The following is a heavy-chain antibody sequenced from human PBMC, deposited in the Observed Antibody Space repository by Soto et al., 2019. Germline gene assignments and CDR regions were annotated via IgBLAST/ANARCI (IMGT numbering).Heavy chain of an antibody. CDR2: IYYSGST. Sequence: ETLSLTCTVSGGSISSSSYYWGWIRQPPGKGLEWIGSIYYSGSTYYNPSLKSRVTISVDTSKNQFSLKLSSVTAADTAVYYCASGYDEDQYYYYSYMDVWGKGTTVTVSS. J-gene: IGHJ6*03. CDR3: ASGYDEDQYYYYSYMDV. CDR1: GGSISSSSYY. D-gene: IGHD5-12*01. V-gene: IGHV4-39*01.